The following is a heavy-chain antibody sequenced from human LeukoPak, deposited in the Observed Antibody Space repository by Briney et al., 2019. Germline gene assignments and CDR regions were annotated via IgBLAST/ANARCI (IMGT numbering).Heavy chain of an antibody. CDR1: GFTLSNYD. V-gene: IGHV3-13*01. D-gene: IGHD6-13*01. J-gene: IGHJ6*02. CDR2: IGGGGDT. Sequence: GGSLRLSCAASGFTLSNYDFHWVRQVTGKGLEWVSAIGGGGDTYYSASVEGRFTISRENGKNSLFLQMNSLRDGDTAVYYCAREISGAAGGHYYYGVDVWGQGTTVIVSS. CDR3: AREISGAAGGHYYYGVDV.